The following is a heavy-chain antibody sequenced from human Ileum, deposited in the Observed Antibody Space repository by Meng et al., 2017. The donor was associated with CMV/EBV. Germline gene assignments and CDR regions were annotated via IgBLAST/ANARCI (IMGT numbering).Heavy chain of an antibody. V-gene: IGHV6-1*01. CDR1: GDSVSNNYGA. D-gene: IGHD2/OR15-2a*01. CDR2: TFYRSKWYN. Sequence: SQTLSLTCAISGDSVSNNYGAWTWIRQSPSRGLEWLGRTFYRSKWYNEYALSVRSRIAINPDTSKNQFSLHLSSVTPEDTAVYYCARGLPNFHEYGLDVWGQGTTVTVSS. J-gene: IGHJ6*02. CDR3: ARGLPNFHEYGLDV.